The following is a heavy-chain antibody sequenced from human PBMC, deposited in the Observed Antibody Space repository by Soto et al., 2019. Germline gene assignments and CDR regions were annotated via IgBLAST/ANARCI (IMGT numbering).Heavy chain of an antibody. CDR3: ARGYSY. CDR1: GFTFSSYA. J-gene: IGHJ4*02. D-gene: IGHD3-10*01. V-gene: IGHV3-30-3*01. Sequence: QVQLVESGGGVVQPGRSLRLSCAASGFTFSSYAMHWVRQAPGKGLEWVAVISYDGSNKYYADSVKGRFTISRENSKNTLYLQINSLRAEDTAVYYCARGYSYWGQGTLVTVSS. CDR2: ISYDGSNK.